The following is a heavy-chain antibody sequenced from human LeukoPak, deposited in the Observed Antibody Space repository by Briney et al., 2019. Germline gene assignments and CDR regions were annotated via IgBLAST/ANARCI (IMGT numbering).Heavy chain of an antibody. Sequence: SVKVSCKASGGAFSSYAISWVRQAPGQGLEWMGRIIPIFGTANYAQKFQGRVTITTDESTSTAYMELSSLRSEDTAVYYCARDGEAGGYFDYWGQGTLVTVSS. V-gene: IGHV1-69*05. D-gene: IGHD2-8*02. J-gene: IGHJ4*02. CDR2: IIPIFGTA. CDR1: GGAFSSYA. CDR3: ARDGEAGGYFDY.